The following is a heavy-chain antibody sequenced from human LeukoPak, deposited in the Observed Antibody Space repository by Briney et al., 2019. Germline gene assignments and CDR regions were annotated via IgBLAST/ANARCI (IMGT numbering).Heavy chain of an antibody. D-gene: IGHD5-18*01. J-gene: IGHJ4*02. CDR3: ARVGYSYGYPIIFDY. Sequence: GGSLRLSCAASGFTFSSYAMRWVRQAPGKGLEWVSSISSSSSYIYYADSVKGRFTISRDNAKNSLYLQMNSLRAEDTAVYYCARVGYSYGYPIIFDYWGQGTLVTVSS. CDR1: GFTFSSYA. V-gene: IGHV3-21*01. CDR2: ISSSSSYI.